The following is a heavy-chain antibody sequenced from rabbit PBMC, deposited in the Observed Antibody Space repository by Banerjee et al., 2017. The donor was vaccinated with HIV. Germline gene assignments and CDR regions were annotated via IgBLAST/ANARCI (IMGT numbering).Heavy chain of an antibody. CDR3: ARDLGGVIGWNFDL. D-gene: IGHD1-1*01. CDR1: GFTLNSYY. Sequence: QEQLEESGGDLVKPEGSLTLSCKASGFTLNSYYMCWVRQAPGKGLEWIGDIYAGGSGTTYYASWAKGRFTISKTSSTTVTLQMTSLTAADTATYFCARDLGGVIGWNFDLWGQGTLVTVS. V-gene: IGHV1S45*01. J-gene: IGHJ4*01. CDR2: IYAGGSGTT.